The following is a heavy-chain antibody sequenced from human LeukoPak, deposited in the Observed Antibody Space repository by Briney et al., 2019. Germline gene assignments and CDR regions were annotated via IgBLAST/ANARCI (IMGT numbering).Heavy chain of an antibody. CDR1: GYTFINYG. Sequence: ASVKVSCKASGYTFINYGISWVRQAPGQGLEWMGWISAYNGNTHYAQKIQGRVTMTTDTPTSTAYMELRSLRSDDTAVYYCTSANYYDSVGYYGGDAFDIWGQGTMVTVSS. D-gene: IGHD3-22*01. J-gene: IGHJ3*02. CDR3: TSANYYDSVGYYGGDAFDI. CDR2: ISAYNGNT. V-gene: IGHV1-18*01.